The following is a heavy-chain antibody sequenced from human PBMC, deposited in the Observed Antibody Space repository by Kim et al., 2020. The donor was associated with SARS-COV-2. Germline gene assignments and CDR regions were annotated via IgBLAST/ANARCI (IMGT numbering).Heavy chain of an antibody. V-gene: IGHV3-7*01. CDR3: ARAEVQYDFWSGYLPYGMDV. D-gene: IGHD3-3*01. CDR1: GFTFSSYW. Sequence: GGSLRLSCAASGFTFSSYWMSWVRQAPGKGLEWVANIKQDGSEKYYVDSVKGRFTISRDNAKNSLYLQMNSLRAEDTAVYYCARAEVQYDFWSGYLPYGMDVWGQGTTVTVSS. J-gene: IGHJ6*02. CDR2: IKQDGSEK.